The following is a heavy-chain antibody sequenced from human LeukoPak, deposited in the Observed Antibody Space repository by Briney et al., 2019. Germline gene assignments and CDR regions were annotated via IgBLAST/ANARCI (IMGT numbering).Heavy chain of an antibody. J-gene: IGHJ6*02. CDR3: ARVPGKRAVVVYYYYYGMDG. CDR2: VNPNRGNT. V-gene: IGHV1-8*01. CDR1: GYTFTSYD. Sequence: ASVQVSCKASGYTFTSYDINWVRQATGQGLEGVGWVNPNRGNTGYAQNFQSRVTMTRNTSISTAYMELSSLRSEDTAVYYCARVPGKRAVVVYYYYYGMDGWGQGTTVTASS. D-gene: IGHD2-15*01.